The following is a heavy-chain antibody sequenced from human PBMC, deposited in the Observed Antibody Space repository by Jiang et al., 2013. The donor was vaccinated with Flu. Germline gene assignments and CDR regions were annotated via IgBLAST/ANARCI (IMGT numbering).Heavy chain of an antibody. Sequence: QSGSELKKPGASVKVSCKASGYTFTSYAMNWVRQAPGQGLEWMGWINTNTGNPTYAQGFTGRFVFSLATSDSTAYLQISSLTAEDTAVYYCARDLARLDLALNSKNLANDYWGQGTLVTVSS. CDR2: INTNTGNP. V-gene: IGHV7-4-1*02. CDR3: ARDLARLDLALNSKNLANDY. D-gene: IGHD3/OR15-3a*01. J-gene: IGHJ4*02. CDR1: GYTFTSYA.